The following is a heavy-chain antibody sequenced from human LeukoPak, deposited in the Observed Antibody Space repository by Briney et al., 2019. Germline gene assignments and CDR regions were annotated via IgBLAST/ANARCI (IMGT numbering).Heavy chain of an antibody. D-gene: IGHD2-2*01. J-gene: IGHJ5*02. CDR2: IYTSGST. CDR1: GGSISGYY. V-gene: IGHV4-4*07. CDR3: ARDRGCSSASCSSNWFDP. Sequence: PSETLSLTCTVSGGSISGYYWSWIRQPAGKGPEWIGRIYTSGSTNYNPSLKSRVTMSVDTSKNQFSLKLSSVTAADTAVYYCARDRGCSSASCSSNWFDPWGQGTLVTVSS.